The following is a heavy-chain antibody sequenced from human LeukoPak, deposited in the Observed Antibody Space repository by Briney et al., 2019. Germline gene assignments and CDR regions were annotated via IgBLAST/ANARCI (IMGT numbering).Heavy chain of an antibody. CDR3: AKDEQQLVLFDY. J-gene: IGHJ4*02. CDR2: NSGSGGST. Sequence: GGSLRLSCSASVFTFSSYAMSWVRQAPGKGLEWVSANSGSGGSTYYADSVKGRFTISRDNSKNTLYLQMNSLRAEDTAVYYCAKDEQQLVLFDYWGQGALVTVSS. V-gene: IGHV3-23*01. CDR1: VFTFSSYA. D-gene: IGHD6-13*01.